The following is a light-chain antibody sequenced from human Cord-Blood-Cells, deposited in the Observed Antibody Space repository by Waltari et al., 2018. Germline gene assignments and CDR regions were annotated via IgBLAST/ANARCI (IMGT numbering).Light chain of an antibody. CDR1: SSDVGGYNY. CDR2: EVS. V-gene: IGLV2-8*01. Sequence: QSALTQPPSASGSPGQSVTISCTGTSSDVGGYNYVSWYQQHPGKAPKLMIYEVSKRPSGVPDPVSGSKSGNTASLTVSGLQAEDEADYYCSSYAGSNNVVFGGGTKLTVL. J-gene: IGLJ2*01. CDR3: SSYAGSNNVV.